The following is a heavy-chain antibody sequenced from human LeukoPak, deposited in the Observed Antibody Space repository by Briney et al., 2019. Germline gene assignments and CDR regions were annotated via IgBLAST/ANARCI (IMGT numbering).Heavy chain of an antibody. V-gene: IGHV4-34*01. D-gene: IGHD3-22*01. CDR1: GGSFSGYY. Sequence: PSETLSLTCAVYGGSFSGYYWSWIRQPPGKGLEWIGEINHSGSTNYNPSLKSRVTISVDTSKNQFSLKLSSVTAADTAVYYCATTYYYDSSGYYSQNAFGYWGQGTLVTVSS. J-gene: IGHJ4*02. CDR3: ATTYYYDSSGYYSQNAFGY. CDR2: INHSGST.